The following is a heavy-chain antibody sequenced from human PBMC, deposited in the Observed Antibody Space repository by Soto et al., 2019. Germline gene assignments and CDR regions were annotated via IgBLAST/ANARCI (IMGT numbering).Heavy chain of an antibody. CDR2: ISYDGSNK. D-gene: IGHD3-3*01. CDR1: GFTFSSYA. J-gene: IGHJ4*02. Sequence: QVQLVESGGGVVQPGRSLRLSCAASGFTFSSYAMHWVRQAPGKGLEWVAVISYDGSNKYYADSVKGRFTISRDNSKNTLYLQMNSLRAEDTAAYYCARDAQGVVTYCYDYWGQGTLVTVSS. V-gene: IGHV3-30-3*01. CDR3: ARDAQGVVTYCYDY.